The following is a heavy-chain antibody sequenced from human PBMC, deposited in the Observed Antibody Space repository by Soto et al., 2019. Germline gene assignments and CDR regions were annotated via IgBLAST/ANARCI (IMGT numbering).Heavy chain of an antibody. Sequence: EVQRLESGGGLVQPGRSLRLSCAASGFTFDDYAKHWVRQAPGKGLEWVSGISWNSGSVGYADSVKGRFTISRDNTRNSLYLQMNRLRPEDTAFYYCAIDGFSGNSTNWFDPWGQRTLVTVSS. CDR2: ISWNSGSV. CDR3: AIDGFSGNSTNWFDP. V-gene: IGHV3-9*01. CDR1: GFTFDDYA. D-gene: IGHD3-10*01. J-gene: IGHJ5*02.